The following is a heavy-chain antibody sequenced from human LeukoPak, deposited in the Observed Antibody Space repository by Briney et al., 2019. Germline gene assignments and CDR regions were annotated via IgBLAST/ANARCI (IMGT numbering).Heavy chain of an antibody. V-gene: IGHV3-7*04. CDR1: GFTFSGYW. CDR3: ASDRIQLWSHDY. J-gene: IGHJ4*02. CDR2: INPDGSDK. D-gene: IGHD5-18*01. Sequence: GGSLRLSCAASGFTFSGYWLSWVRQAPGKGLEWVANINPDGSDKYNVDSVKGRFTISRENAKNSLYLHMNSLKAEDTAVYYCASDRIQLWSHDYWGQGTLVTVSS.